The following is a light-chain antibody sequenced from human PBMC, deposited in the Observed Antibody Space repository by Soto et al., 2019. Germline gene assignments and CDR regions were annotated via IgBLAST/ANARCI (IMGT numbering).Light chain of an antibody. J-gene: IGLJ1*01. CDR2: EVS. CDR1: SSDVGGYKH. CDR3: SSYTNSNTPYV. Sequence: QSVLTQPASVSGSPGQSITISCTGTSSDVGGYKHVSWYQHHPGKAPKLLIYEVSNRPSGVSNRFSGSKSGNTASLTISGLQAEDEADYYCSSYTNSNTPYVFGTGTKLTVL. V-gene: IGLV2-14*01.